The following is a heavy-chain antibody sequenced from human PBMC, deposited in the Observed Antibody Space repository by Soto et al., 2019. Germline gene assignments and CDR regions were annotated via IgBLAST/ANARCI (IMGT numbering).Heavy chain of an antibody. CDR3: ARGLNGYLHYFDY. V-gene: IGHV1-3*01. J-gene: IGHJ4*02. CDR1: GYTFTSYA. Sequence: ASVKVSCEASGYTFTSYARHWVCQARGQRLEWMGWINAGNGNTKYSQKFQGRVTITRDTSASTAYMELSSLRSEDTAVYYCARGLNGYLHYFDYWGQGTLVTVSS. D-gene: IGHD5-18*01. CDR2: INAGNGNT.